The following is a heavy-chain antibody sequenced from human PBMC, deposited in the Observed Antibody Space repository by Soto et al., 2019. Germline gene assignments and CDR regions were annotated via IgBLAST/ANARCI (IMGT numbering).Heavy chain of an antibody. V-gene: IGHV3-48*01. CDR1: GFTFSSYS. Sequence: GSLRLSCAASGFTFSSYSMNWVRQAPGKGLEWVSYISSSSSTIYYADSVKGRFTISRDNAKNSLYLQMNSLRAEDTAVYYCARLAGNFGTYYMDVWGKGTTVNVSS. J-gene: IGHJ6*03. CDR3: ARLAGNFGTYYMDV. CDR2: ISSSSSTI. D-gene: IGHD6-19*01.